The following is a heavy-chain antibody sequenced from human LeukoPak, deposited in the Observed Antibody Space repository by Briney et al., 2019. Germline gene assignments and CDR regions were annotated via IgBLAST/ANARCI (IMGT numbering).Heavy chain of an antibody. J-gene: IGHJ4*02. Sequence: GGSLRLSCAASGFTFSSYWMSWVRQAPGKGLGLLANIKQVGSEKYYVDSVKGRFTISRDNAKNSLYLQMNSLRAEDTAVYYCARVYDSDAEGYFDYWGQGTLVTVSS. CDR1: GFTFSSYW. CDR2: IKQVGSEK. CDR3: ARVYDSDAEGYFDY. D-gene: IGHD5-18*01. V-gene: IGHV3-7*01.